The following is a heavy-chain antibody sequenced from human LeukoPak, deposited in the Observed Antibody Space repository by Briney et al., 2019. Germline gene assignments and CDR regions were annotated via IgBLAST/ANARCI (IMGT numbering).Heavy chain of an antibody. J-gene: IGHJ4*02. D-gene: IGHD6-19*01. CDR2: IKQDGSEK. V-gene: IGHV3-7*03. CDR3: AKEQMAGAFDY. CDR1: GFTFSSYW. Sequence: GGSLRLSCAASGFTFSSYWMSWVRQAPGKGLEWVANIKQDGSEKYYVDSVKGRFTISRDNAKNSLYLQMNSLRAEDTALYYCAKEQMAGAFDYWDQGTLVTVSS.